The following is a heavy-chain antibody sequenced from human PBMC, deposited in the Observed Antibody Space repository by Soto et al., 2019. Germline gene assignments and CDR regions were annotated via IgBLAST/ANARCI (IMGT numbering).Heavy chain of an antibody. Sequence: PGGSLRLSCAASGFTFSSYWMSWVRQAPGKGLEWVANIKQDGSEKYYVDSVKGRFTIPRDNAKNSLYLQMNSLRAEDTAVYYCARGSRRHCSGGSCHFDYWGQGTLVTVSS. D-gene: IGHD2-15*01. CDR3: ARGSRRHCSGGSCHFDY. CDR2: IKQDGSEK. V-gene: IGHV3-7*03. J-gene: IGHJ4*02. CDR1: GFTFSSYW.